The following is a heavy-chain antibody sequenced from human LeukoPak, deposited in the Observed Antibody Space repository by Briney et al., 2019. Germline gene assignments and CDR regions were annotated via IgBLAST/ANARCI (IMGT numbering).Heavy chain of an antibody. V-gene: IGHV5-51*01. D-gene: IGHD5-18*01. CDR2: IHHGYSDI. CDR1: GYSFTSYS. CDR3: ASTRSWHRYGYGY. J-gene: IGHJ4*02. Sequence: GESLQLSCKASGYSFTSYSIGWVRQMTGEGLEWMGIIHHGYSDIRYSPSFEGQVTISADKSISTAYLQWSSLKASDTAMYYCASTRSWHRYGYGYWGQGTLVTVSS.